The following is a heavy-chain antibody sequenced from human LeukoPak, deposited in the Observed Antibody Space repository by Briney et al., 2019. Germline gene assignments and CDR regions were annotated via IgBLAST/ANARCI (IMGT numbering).Heavy chain of an antibody. Sequence: PSETLSLTCTVSGGSISSYYWSWIRQPPGKGLEWIGYIYYSGSTNYNPSLKSRVTISVDTSKNQFSLKLSSVTAADTAVYYCARRPVPSYGSGSYPYWGQGTLVTVSS. CDR3: ARRPVPSYGSGSYPY. V-gene: IGHV4-59*08. CDR1: GGSISSYY. J-gene: IGHJ4*02. CDR2: IYYSGST. D-gene: IGHD3-10*01.